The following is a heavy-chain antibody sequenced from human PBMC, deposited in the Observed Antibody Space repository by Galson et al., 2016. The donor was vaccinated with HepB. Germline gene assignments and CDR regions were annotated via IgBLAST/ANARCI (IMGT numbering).Heavy chain of an antibody. Sequence: SLRLSCAASGFTFSGYAMHWVRQAPGKGLEWVAVISYDGSNKYYADSVKGRFTISRDNSKNTLYLQMNSLGAEDTAVYYCASLRCGAYAFDIWGQGTMVTVSS. CDR3: ASLRCGAYAFDI. V-gene: IGHV3-30*03. CDR1: GFTFSGYA. CDR2: ISYDGSNK. D-gene: IGHD2-21*01. J-gene: IGHJ3*02.